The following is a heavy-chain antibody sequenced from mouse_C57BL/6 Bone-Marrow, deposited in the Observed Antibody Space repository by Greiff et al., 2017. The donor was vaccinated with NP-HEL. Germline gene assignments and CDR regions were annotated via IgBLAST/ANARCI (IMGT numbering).Heavy chain of an antibody. CDR3: ASDYGRVFAY. J-gene: IGHJ3*01. CDR1: GYTFTSYW. D-gene: IGHD1-1*01. V-gene: IGHV1-69*01. Sequence: QVQLQQPGAELVMPGASVKLSCKASGYTFTSYWMHWVKQRPGQGLEWIGEVDPSDSYTNYNQKFKGKSPLTVDKSSSTAYMQRSSLTSEDSAVYYCASDYGRVFAYWGQGTLVTVSA. CDR2: VDPSDSYT.